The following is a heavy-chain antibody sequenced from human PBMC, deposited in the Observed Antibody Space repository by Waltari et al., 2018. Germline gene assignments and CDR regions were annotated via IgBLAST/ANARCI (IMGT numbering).Heavy chain of an antibody. CDR1: GFPFNSHA. Sequence: EVQLLESGGGLVQPGGSLRLYCAASGFPFNSHAMTWVRRAPGKGPGWVSAISGSGGSTYYADSLKGRFTISRYNSKNTLYLQMNSLRAEDTAVYYCAKDRWQQLVPFDYWGQGTLVTVSS. J-gene: IGHJ4*02. D-gene: IGHD6-13*01. CDR3: AKDRWQQLVPFDY. CDR2: ISGSGGST. V-gene: IGHV3-23*01.